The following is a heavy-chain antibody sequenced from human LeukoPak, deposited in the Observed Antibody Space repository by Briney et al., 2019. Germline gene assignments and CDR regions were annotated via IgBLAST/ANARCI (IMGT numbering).Heavy chain of an antibody. CDR3: ARLLDNDSSGDPDTFDM. Sequence: PSETLSLTCTVSGGSIGSYYWTWIRQPPGKRLEWIAFINYSGRTKFNPSLQSRVTISLDRSKIHVSLQLRSVTAADTAVYYCARLLDNDSSGDPDTFDMWGQGIKVTVSS. CDR1: GGSIGSYY. D-gene: IGHD3-22*01. V-gene: IGHV4-59*01. J-gene: IGHJ3*02. CDR2: INYSGRT.